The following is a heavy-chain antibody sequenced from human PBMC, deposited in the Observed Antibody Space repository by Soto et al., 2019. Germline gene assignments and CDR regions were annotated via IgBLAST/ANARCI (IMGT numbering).Heavy chain of an antibody. J-gene: IGHJ6*02. Sequence: GASLGLPRAASGFTLSSFALSRGRHGPGEGLGVVAAICGSGGSTYYADSVKGRFTISRDNSKNTLYLQMNSLRAEDTAVYYCAKARLPTPYYSDSSGNSYYYYGMDVWAQGTTVTVSS. CDR2: ICGSGGST. CDR3: AKARLPTPYYSDSSGNSYYYYGMDV. V-gene: IGHV3-23*01. CDR1: GFTLSSFA. D-gene: IGHD3-22*01.